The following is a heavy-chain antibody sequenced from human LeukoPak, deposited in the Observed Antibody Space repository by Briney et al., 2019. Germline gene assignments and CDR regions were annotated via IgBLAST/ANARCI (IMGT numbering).Heavy chain of an antibody. CDR1: GFTFTTY. D-gene: IGHD6-19*01. CDR2: ISGSGDNT. CDR3: AKDLPASGWFS. J-gene: IGHJ5*02. Sequence: RSGGSLRLSCAASGFTFTTYMTWVRQAPGKGLEWVSAISGSGDNTYYADSVRGRFIISRDNSKNTLYLQMNSLRAEDTAIYYCAKDLPASGWFSWGQGTPVTVSS. V-gene: IGHV3-23*01.